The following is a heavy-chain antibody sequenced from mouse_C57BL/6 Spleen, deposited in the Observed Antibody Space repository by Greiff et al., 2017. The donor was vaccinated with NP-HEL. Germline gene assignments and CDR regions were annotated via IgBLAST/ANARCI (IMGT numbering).Heavy chain of an antibody. V-gene: IGHV1-81*01. CDR1: GYTFTSYG. CDR3: ARGYDYDRDWFAY. CDR2: IYPRSGNT. D-gene: IGHD2-4*01. J-gene: IGHJ3*01. Sequence: QVQLKQSGAELARPGASVKLSCKASGYTFTSYGISWVKQRTGQGLEWIGEIYPRSGNTYYNEKFKGKATLTADKSSSTAYMELRSLTSEDSAVYFCARGYDYDRDWFAYWGQGTLVTVSA.